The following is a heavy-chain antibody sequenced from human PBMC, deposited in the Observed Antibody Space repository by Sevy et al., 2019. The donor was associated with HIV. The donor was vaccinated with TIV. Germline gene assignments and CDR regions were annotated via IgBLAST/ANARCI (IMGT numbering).Heavy chain of an antibody. CDR3: ARDGGLAHVEEDPDY. V-gene: IGHV3-30-3*01. Sequence: GGSLRLSCAASGFTFSSYAMHWVRQAPGKGLEWVAVISYDGSNKYYADSVKGRFTISRDNAKNTLYLQMNSLRAEDTAVDYCARDGGLAHVEEDPDYWGQGTLVTVSS. J-gene: IGHJ4*02. CDR1: GFTFSSYA. CDR2: ISYDGSNK. D-gene: IGHD3-16*01.